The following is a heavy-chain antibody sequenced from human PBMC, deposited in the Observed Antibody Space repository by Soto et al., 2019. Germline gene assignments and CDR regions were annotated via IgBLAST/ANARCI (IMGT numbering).Heavy chain of an antibody. J-gene: IGHJ4*02. CDR3: TRSVRGVNYYDSSGYYPLDS. D-gene: IGHD3-22*01. Sequence: QVQLVQSGAEVKKPGASVKVSCKASGYTFTGYSMHWVRQAPGQGLEWMGWINPNSGGTNYAQKFQGWVTMTRDTAIRTADRGRSRLRCDDTAVYYCTRSVRGVNYYDSSGYYPLDSWGQGTLVTVSS. V-gene: IGHV1-2*04. CDR1: GYTFTGYS. CDR2: INPNSGGT.